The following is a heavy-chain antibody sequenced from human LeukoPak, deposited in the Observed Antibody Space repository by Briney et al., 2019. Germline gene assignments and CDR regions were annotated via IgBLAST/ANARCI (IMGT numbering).Heavy chain of an antibody. J-gene: IGHJ4*02. Sequence: PSETLSLTCTVSGGSISSYDWSWIRQPPGKGLEWVGYIYYGGSTNYNPSLKSRVTISVDTSKNQFSLKLSSVTAADTAVYYCARHSPDYGDYPGGFDYWGQGTLVTVSS. V-gene: IGHV4-59*08. CDR1: GGSISSYD. CDR2: IYYGGST. D-gene: IGHD4-17*01. CDR3: ARHSPDYGDYPGGFDY.